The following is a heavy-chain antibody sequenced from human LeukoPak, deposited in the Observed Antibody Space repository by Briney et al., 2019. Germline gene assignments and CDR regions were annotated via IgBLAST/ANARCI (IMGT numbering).Heavy chain of an antibody. CDR1: GGSISSSGYY. CDR2: IYYSGST. Sequence: PSETLSLTCTVSGGSISSSGYYWGWIRQPPGKGLEWIGNIYYSGSTYYNPSLKSRVTISVDTSKNQFSLKLSSVTAADTAVYYCARGGDIVVVPAAILRLDYFDYWGQGTLVTVSS. CDR3: ARGGDIVVVPAAILRLDYFDY. V-gene: IGHV4-39*02. D-gene: IGHD2-2*02. J-gene: IGHJ4*02.